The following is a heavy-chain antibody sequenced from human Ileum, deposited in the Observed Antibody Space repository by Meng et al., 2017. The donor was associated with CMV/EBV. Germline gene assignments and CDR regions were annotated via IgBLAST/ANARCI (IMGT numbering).Heavy chain of an antibody. D-gene: IGHD2-2*03. CDR3: SRGLDNHKIGVH. CDR1: GGSFSYYY. Sequence: QVPLPRWGAGMWNPSETLSLTCTFYGGSFSYYYWTWIRQPPGKGLEWIAELHPSGIANYNPSLQSRVTISADMSNNQFSLKLTSVTAADTAVYYCSRGLDNHKIGVHWGPGTLVTVSS. J-gene: IGHJ4*02. CDR2: LHPSGIA. V-gene: IGHV4-34*01.